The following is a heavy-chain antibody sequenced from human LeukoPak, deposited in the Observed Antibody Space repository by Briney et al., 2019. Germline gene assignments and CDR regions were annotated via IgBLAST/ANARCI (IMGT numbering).Heavy chain of an antibody. J-gene: IGHJ4*02. CDR2: ISGCGGST. CDR1: GFPFSSYA. V-gene: IGHV3-23*01. Sequence: GGSLRLSCAASGFPFSSYAMSWVRHAPGKGLEWGSAISGCGGSTYYADSVKSRFTISRVKSKNTLYLQLNSLSADDTAVSYFAKDRVRMSVVWGVSDYWGQGTLVTVSS. CDR3: AKDRVRMSVVWGVSDY. D-gene: IGHD2-21*01.